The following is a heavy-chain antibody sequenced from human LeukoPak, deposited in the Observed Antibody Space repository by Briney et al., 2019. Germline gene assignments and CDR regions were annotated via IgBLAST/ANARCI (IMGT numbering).Heavy chain of an antibody. CDR1: GGSISSGSYY. V-gene: IGHV4-61*02. CDR3: ARGAAPLY. Sequence: SQTLSLTCTVSGGSISSGSYYWSWIRQPAGKGLEWIGRIYTSGSTNYNPSLKSRVTISVDTSKNQFSLKLSSVTAADTAVYYCARGAAPLYWGQGTLVTVSS. J-gene: IGHJ4*02. D-gene: IGHD6-13*01. CDR2: IYTSGST.